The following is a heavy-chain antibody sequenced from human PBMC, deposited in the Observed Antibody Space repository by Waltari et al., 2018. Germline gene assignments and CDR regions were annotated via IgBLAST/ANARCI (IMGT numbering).Heavy chain of an antibody. D-gene: IGHD5-12*01. V-gene: IGHV4-39*01. J-gene: IGHJ3*01. CDR1: PGSITSSRPY. CDR3: ATYIGASLGTAAFDV. CDR2: LSYTGGT. Sequence: QLQLQESGPSPVKPSETLSRTCTLSPGSITSSRPYWRWIRQAPGQGLGWIATLSYTGGTYSIPSLKGRVTISRDTSKNQLALTLGSVTAADTALYYCATYIGASLGTAAFDVWGQGTMVTVSS.